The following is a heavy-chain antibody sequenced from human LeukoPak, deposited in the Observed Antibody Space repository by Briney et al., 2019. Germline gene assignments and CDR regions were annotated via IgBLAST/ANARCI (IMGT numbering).Heavy chain of an antibody. J-gene: IGHJ4*02. V-gene: IGHV1-8*01. CDR1: GYTFTSYD. CDR2: MNPNSGNT. D-gene: IGHD3-22*01. Sequence: GASVKVSCKASGYTFTSYDINWVRQATGQGLEWMGWMNPNSGNTGYAQKFQGRVTMTRDMSTSTVYMELSSLGSEDTAVYYCARGEITMIVVVTGALGYWGQGTLVTVSS. CDR3: ARGEITMIVVVTGALGY.